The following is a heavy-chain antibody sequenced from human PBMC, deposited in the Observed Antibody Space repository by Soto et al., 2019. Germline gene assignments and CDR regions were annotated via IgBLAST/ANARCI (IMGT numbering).Heavy chain of an antibody. CDR3: ARWRQRHGGFDY. Sequence: SVTLSLTWSVAEGSMNGYFWSWIRQSPGKGLEWIGYIYYSGSTNYNPSLKSRVXXSXXTSKNQFSLNLRSVTAADTALYYCARWRQRHGGFDYWGQGTLVTVSS. CDR1: EGSMNGYF. J-gene: IGHJ4*02. V-gene: IGHV4-59*01. CDR2: IYYSGST. D-gene: IGHD1-1*01.